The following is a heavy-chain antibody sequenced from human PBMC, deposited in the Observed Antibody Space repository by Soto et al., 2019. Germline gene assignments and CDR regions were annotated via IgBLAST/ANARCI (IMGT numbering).Heavy chain of an antibody. D-gene: IGHD6-13*01. J-gene: IGHJ6*03. CDR2: VYYSGNT. CDR1: GGSISPYY. V-gene: IGHV4-59*01. CDR3: ARKGAAASYAHYYMDV. Sequence: SETLSLTCTVSGGSISPYYWSWIRQPPGKGLEWIGYVYYSGNTNYNPSLESRVTISVDTSRNRFSLNLTSATAADTAVYYCARKGAAASYAHYYMDVRGSATAVTVSS.